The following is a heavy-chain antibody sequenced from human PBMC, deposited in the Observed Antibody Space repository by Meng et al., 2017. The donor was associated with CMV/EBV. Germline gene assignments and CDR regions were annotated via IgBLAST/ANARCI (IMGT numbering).Heavy chain of an antibody. J-gene: IGHJ4*02. CDR3: AKVRVVVVPAARYFDY. Sequence: GGSLRLSCAASGFTFSSYAMSWVRQAPGKGLEWVSAISGSGGSTYYADSVKGRFTISRDNSKNTLYLQMNSLRAEDTAVYYCAKVRVVVVPAARYFDYWGQGTLVTAPQ. CDR2: ISGSGGST. D-gene: IGHD2-2*01. V-gene: IGHV3-23*01. CDR1: GFTFSSYA.